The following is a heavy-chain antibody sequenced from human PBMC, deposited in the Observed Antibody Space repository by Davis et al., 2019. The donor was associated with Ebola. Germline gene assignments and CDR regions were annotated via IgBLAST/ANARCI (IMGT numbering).Heavy chain of an antibody. Sequence: ASVKVSCKASGYTFTTYGINWVRQATGQGLEWMGWVNPNSGNTGYAQKFRGRVTMTRNTSKNTAYMELSSLTSADTAVYYCARGWGNSLGNDFWGQGTLVTVSS. CDR1: GYTFTTYG. V-gene: IGHV1-8*01. D-gene: IGHD4-23*01. CDR3: ARGWGNSLGNDF. J-gene: IGHJ4*02. CDR2: VNPNSGNT.